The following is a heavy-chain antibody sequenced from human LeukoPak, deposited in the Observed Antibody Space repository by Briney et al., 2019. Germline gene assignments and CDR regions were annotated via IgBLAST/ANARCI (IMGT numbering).Heavy chain of an antibody. CDR3: VREITMSGGFDP. Sequence: GGSLRLSCAASGFTFDDYSMNWVRQAPGKGLEWVSSISSRSSYIFYADSVKGRFSISRDNAKNSLYLQMTSLRVEDTAVYYCVREITMSGGFDPWGQGTLVTVSS. V-gene: IGHV3-21*06. D-gene: IGHD3-10*02. J-gene: IGHJ5*02. CDR2: ISSRSSYI. CDR1: GFTFDDYS.